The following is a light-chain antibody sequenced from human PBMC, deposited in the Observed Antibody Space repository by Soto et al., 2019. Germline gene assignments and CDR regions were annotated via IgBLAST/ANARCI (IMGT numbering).Light chain of an antibody. V-gene: IGLV2-14*01. CDR3: ISYTSSSTWV. CDR1: SSDVGAYNY. CDR2: EVS. Sequence: QSVLTQPASVSGSPGQSITIYCTGTSSDVGAYNYVSWYQQHPGKAPKLMIYEVSNRPSGVSDRFSGSRSGNTASLTISGLQAEDESDYYCISYTSSSTWVFGGGTKVTVL. J-gene: IGLJ3*02.